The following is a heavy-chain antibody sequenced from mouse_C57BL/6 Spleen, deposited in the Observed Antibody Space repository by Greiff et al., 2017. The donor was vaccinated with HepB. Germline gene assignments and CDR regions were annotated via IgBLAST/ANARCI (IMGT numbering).Heavy chain of an antibody. CDR3: ARDWDKRYFYV. V-gene: IGHV1-7*01. CDR2: INPSSGYT. CDR1: GYTFTSYW. Sequence: QVHVKQSGAELAKPGASVKLSCKASGYTFTSYWMHWVKQRPGQGLEWIGYINPSSGYTKYNQKFKDKATLTADKSSSTAYMQLSSLTYEDSAVYYCARDWDKRYFYVWGTGTTVTVSS. J-gene: IGHJ1*03. D-gene: IGHD4-1*01.